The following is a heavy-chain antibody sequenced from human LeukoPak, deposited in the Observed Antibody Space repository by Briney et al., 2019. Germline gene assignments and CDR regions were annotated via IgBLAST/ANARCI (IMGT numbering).Heavy chain of an antibody. CDR2: ISWNSGSI. Sequence: GGSLRLSCAASGFTFDDYAMHWVRQAPGKGLEWVSGISWNSGSIGYADSVKGRFTISRDNAKNSLYLQMNSLRAEDTALYYCAKALTYYYDSSGYSPGAFDIWGQGTMVTVSS. CDR1: GFTFDDYA. CDR3: AKALTYYYDSSGYSPGAFDI. D-gene: IGHD3-22*01. J-gene: IGHJ3*02. V-gene: IGHV3-9*01.